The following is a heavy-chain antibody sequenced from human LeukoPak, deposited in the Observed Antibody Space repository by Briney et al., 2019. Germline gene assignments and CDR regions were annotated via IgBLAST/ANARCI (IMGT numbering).Heavy chain of an antibody. V-gene: IGHV4-30-4*01. D-gene: IGHD2-21*01. CDR2: IYYSGST. CDR3: ARGSGGEGSLDY. J-gene: IGHJ4*02. CDR1: GGSISSGDYY. Sequence: SETLSLTCTISGGSISSGDYYWSWIRQPPGKGLEWIGYIYYSGSTYYNPSLKSRVTISVDMSKNQFSLKLSSVTAADTAVYYCARGSGGEGSLDYWGQGTLVTVSS.